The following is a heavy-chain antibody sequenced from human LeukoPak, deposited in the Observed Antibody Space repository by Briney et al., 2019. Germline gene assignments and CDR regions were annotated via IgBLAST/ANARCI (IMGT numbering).Heavy chain of an antibody. CDR3: AKVRGSSGYSYYFDY. Sequence: GGSLRLSCAASGFTFSSHSMNWVRQAPGKGLEWVSTLSGSGGSTYYADSVKGRFTISRDNSKNTLYLHMSSLRAEDTAVYYCAKVRGSSGYSYYFDYWGQGTLVTVSS. CDR2: LSGSGGST. V-gene: IGHV3-23*01. D-gene: IGHD3-22*01. CDR1: GFTFSSHS. J-gene: IGHJ4*02.